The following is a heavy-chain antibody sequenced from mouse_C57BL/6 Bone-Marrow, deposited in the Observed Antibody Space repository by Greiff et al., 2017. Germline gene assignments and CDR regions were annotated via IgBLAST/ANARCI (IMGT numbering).Heavy chain of an antibody. V-gene: IGHV5-2*01. CDR3: ARLGRYAMDY. D-gene: IGHD4-1*01. CDR2: INSDGGST. Sequence: EVQGVESGGGLVQPGESLTLSCESNEYDFPSHDMSWVRKTPEKRLELVAAINSDGGSTYYPDTMERRFIISRDNTKKTLYLQMIRLRSEDTALYYCARLGRYAMDYWGQGTSVTVSS. CDR1: EYDFPSHD. J-gene: IGHJ4*01.